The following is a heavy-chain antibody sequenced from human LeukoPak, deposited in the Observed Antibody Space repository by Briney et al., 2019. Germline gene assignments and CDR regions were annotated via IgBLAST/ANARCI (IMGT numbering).Heavy chain of an antibody. CDR3: ARQRSYYDSSGYYYAFDI. V-gene: IGHV5-51*01. CDR1: GYSFTSYW. D-gene: IGHD3-22*01. CDR2: IYPGDSDT. Sequence: GESLQISCKGSGYSFTSYWIGWVRQMPGKGLEWMGIIYPGDSDTRCSPSFQGQVTVSADKSISTAYLQWSSLKASDTAMYYCARQRSYYDSSGYYYAFDIWGQGTMVTVSS. J-gene: IGHJ3*02.